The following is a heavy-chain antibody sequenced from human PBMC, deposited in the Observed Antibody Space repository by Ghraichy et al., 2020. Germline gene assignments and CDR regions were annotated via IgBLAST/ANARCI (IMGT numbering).Heavy chain of an antibody. J-gene: IGHJ4*02. D-gene: IGHD3-10*01. CDR3: ATNPLSFGSGSYSVFDY. CDR2: ISGSGGST. CDR1: GFTFSSYA. V-gene: IGHV3-23*01. Sequence: GGSLRLSCAASGFTFSSYAMSWVRQAPGKGLEWVSAISGSGGSTYYADSVKGRFTISRDNSKNTLYLQMNSLRAEDTAVYYCATNPLSFGSGSYSVFDYWGQGTLVTVSS.